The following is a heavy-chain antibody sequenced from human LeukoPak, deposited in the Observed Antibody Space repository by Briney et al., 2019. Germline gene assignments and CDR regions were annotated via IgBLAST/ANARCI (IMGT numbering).Heavy chain of an antibody. V-gene: IGHV3-23*01. CDR3: AKKPIFGVLTRSNPYYFDY. J-gene: IGHJ4*02. Sequence: HPGGSLRLSCAASGFTFSSYDMSWVRQAPGKGLEWVSAISGSGGSTYYADSVKVRFTISRDNSKNTLYLQMNSLRAEDTAVYYCAKKPIFGVLTRSNPYYFDYWGQGTLVTVSS. CDR1: GFTFSSYD. CDR2: ISGSGGST. D-gene: IGHD3-3*01.